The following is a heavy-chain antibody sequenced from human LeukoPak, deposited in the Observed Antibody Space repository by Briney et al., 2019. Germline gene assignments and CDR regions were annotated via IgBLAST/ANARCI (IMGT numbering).Heavy chain of an antibody. J-gene: IGHJ4*02. CDR3: ARRTRDGLRGSENDY. V-gene: IGHV1-2*02. CDR2: INPNSGGT. D-gene: IGHD3-10*01. CDR1: GYTFTGYY. Sequence: GASVRVSSKAPGYTFTGYYIHWVRQAPGQGLEWMGWINPNSGGTNYAQKFQGRVTMTRDTSISTAYMELSRLRSDDTAVYYCARRTRDGLRGSENDYWGQGTLVTVSS.